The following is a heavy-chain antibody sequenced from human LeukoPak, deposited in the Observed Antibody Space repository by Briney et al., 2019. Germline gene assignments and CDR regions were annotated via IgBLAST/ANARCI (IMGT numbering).Heavy chain of an antibody. CDR2: IYYSGST. J-gene: IGHJ5*02. V-gene: IGHV4-59*08. CDR3: ARHEVAGWFDP. D-gene: IGHD6-19*01. CDR1: GGSISSYY. Sequence: SETLSLTCTVSGGSISSYYWSWIRQPPGKGLEWIGYIYYSGSTNYNPSLKSRVTISVDTSKNQFSLKLSSVTAADTAVYYCARHEVAGWFDPWGQGTLVTVSS.